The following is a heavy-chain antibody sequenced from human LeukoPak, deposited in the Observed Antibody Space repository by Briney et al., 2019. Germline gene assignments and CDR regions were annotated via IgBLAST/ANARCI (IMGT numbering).Heavy chain of an antibody. D-gene: IGHD6-13*01. CDR3: AISIGIAAAGPDY. J-gene: IGHJ4*02. CDR2: ISYDGSNK. Sequence: PGRSLRLSCAASGFTFSSYAMHWVRQAPGKGLEWVAVISYDGSNKYYADSVKGRFTISRDNSKNTLYLQMYSLRAEDTAVYYCAISIGIAAAGPDYWGQGNLVTVSS. V-gene: IGHV3-30*04. CDR1: GFTFSSYA.